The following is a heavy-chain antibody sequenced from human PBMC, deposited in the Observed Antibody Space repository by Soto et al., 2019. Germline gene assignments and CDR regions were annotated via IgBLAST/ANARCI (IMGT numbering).Heavy chain of an antibody. Sequence: QVQLVESGGGVVQPGRSLRLSCAASGFTFSSYGMHWVRQAPGKGLEWVAVISYDGSNKYYADSVKGRFTISRDNSKNTLYLQMTRLRAEDTAVYYCAKAESTYSSSWYAYYYGMDVWGQGTTVTVSS. J-gene: IGHJ6*02. V-gene: IGHV3-30*18. CDR1: GFTFSSYG. CDR2: ISYDGSNK. D-gene: IGHD6-13*01. CDR3: AKAESTYSSSWYAYYYGMDV.